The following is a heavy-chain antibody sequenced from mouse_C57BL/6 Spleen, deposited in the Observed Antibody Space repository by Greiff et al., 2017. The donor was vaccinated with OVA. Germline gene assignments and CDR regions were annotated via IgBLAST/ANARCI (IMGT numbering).Heavy chain of an antibody. V-gene: IGHV3-6*01. D-gene: IGHD2-10*01. CDR1: GYSITSGYY. J-gene: IGHJ2*01. CDR2: ISYDGSN. Sequence: EVKLMESGPGLVKPSQSLSLTCSVTGYSITSGYYWNWIRQFPGNKLEWMGYISYDGSNNYNPSLKNRISITRDTSKNQFFLKLNSVTTEDTATYYCAQIGPTGAFDYWGQGTTLTVSS. CDR3: AQIGPTGAFDY.